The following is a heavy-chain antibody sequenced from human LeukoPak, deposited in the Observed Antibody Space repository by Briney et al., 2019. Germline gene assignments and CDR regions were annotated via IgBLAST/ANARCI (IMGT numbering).Heavy chain of an antibody. Sequence: ASVKVSCKVSGYTLTELSMHWVRQAPGKGLEWMGGFDPEDGETIYAQKFQGRVTMTEDTSTDTAYMELSGLRSEDTAIYYCATATVWSGYYPFDYWGQGTLVTVSS. CDR1: GYTLTELS. D-gene: IGHD3-3*01. CDR2: FDPEDGET. CDR3: ATATVWSGYYPFDY. V-gene: IGHV1-24*01. J-gene: IGHJ4*02.